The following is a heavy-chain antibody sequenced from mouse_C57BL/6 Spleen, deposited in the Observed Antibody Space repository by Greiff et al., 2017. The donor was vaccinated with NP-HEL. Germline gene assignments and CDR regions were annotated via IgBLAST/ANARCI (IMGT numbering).Heavy chain of an antibody. J-gene: IGHJ4*01. Sequence: EVKLMESGGGLVKPGGSLKLSCAASGFTFSDYGMHWVRQAPEKGLEWVAYISSGSSTIYYADTVKGRFTISRDNAKNTLFLQMTSLRSEDTAMYYCARRRYYGSHYAMDYWGQGTSVTVSS. V-gene: IGHV5-17*01. CDR3: ARRRYYGSHYAMDY. CDR1: GFTFSDYG. CDR2: ISSGSSTI. D-gene: IGHD1-1*01.